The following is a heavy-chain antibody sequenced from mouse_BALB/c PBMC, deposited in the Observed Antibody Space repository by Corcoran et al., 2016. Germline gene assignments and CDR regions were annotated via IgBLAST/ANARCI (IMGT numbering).Heavy chain of an antibody. J-gene: IGHJ1*01. Sequence: EIQLPQSGAEIVKPGASVKLSCTAYGFNIKDTYMHWVKQRPEQGLEWIGRIDPANGNTKYDPKFQGKATITADTSANTAYLQLSSLTSEDTAVYYCANWDWYFDVWCAGTTVTVSS. V-gene: IGHV14-3*02. D-gene: IGHD4-1*01. CDR3: ANWDWYFDV. CDR2: IDPANGNT. CDR1: GFNIKDTY.